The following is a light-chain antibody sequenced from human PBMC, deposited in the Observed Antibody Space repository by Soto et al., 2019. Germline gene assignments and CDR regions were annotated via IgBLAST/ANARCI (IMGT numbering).Light chain of an antibody. J-gene: IGKJ4*01. CDR3: QQSYSTPPST. CDR2: AAS. V-gene: IGKV1-39*01. CDR1: QSISRS. Sequence: DIQMTQSPSSLSASVGDRVTITCRASQSISRSLNWYQQKPGKAPKLLIYAASSLQSGVPSRFSGSGSGTDFTLTISSLQPEDFATYYCQQSYSTPPSTFGGGTKVDIK.